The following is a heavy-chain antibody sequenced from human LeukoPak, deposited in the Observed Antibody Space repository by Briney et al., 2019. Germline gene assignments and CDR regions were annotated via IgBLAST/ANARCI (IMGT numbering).Heavy chain of an antibody. CDR1: GFSSSNYG. Sequence: GGSLRLSCAASGFSSSNYGMSWVRQAPGKGLEFVSYISSSGSIIYYADSVKGRFTISRDKAKNSLYLQMNSLRAEDTAVYYCAKDVVAAAGTCAFDIWGQGTMVTVSS. D-gene: IGHD6-13*01. CDR3: AKDVVAAAGTCAFDI. J-gene: IGHJ3*02. CDR2: ISSSGSII. V-gene: IGHV3-48*01.